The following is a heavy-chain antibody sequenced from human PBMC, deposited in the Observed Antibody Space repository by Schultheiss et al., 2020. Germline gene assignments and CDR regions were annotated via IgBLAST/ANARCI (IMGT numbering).Heavy chain of an antibody. CDR3: ARRSYYGSGSYYSY. D-gene: IGHD3-10*01. CDR1: GGSFSGYY. CDR2: INHSGST. V-gene: IGHV4-34*01. Sequence: GSLRLSCAVYGGSFSGYYWSWIRQPPGKGLEWIGEINHSGSTNYNPSLKSRVTISVDTSKNQFSLKLSSVTAADTAVYYCARRSYYGSGSYYSYWGQGTLVTVSS. J-gene: IGHJ4*02.